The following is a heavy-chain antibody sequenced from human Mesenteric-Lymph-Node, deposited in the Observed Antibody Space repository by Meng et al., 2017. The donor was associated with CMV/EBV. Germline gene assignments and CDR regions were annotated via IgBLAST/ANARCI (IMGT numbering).Heavy chain of an antibody. CDR2: ISGSGGTI. Sequence: GESLKISCAASGFTFSSYSMNWVRQAPGKGLEWVSTISGSGGTIFYAESVKGLLTISRDNSKNSLYLQMNSPRVEDTAVYYCAKSSSYGANSFFDSWGQGTLVTVSS. CDR1: GFTFSSYS. CDR3: AKSSSYGANSFFDS. D-gene: IGHD4-23*01. J-gene: IGHJ4*02. V-gene: IGHV3-23*01.